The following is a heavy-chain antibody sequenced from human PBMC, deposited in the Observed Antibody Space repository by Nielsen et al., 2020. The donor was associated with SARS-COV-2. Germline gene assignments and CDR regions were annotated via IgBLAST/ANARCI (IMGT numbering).Heavy chain of an antibody. CDR2: IWYDGSDK. CDR3: AKGGYCSGGSCYPSGPFDP. J-gene: IGHJ5*02. CDR1: GFTFSSYG. D-gene: IGHD2-15*01. Sequence: GESLKISCAASGFTFSSYGMHWVRQAPGKGLEWVAVIWYDGSDKYYRDSVKGRFTISRDNSKKTLHLQMNSLRAEDTAVYYCAKGGYCSGGSCYPSGPFDPWGQGTLVTVSS. V-gene: IGHV3-33*03.